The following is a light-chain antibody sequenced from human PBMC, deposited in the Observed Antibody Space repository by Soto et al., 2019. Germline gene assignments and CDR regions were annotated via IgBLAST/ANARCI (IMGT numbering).Light chain of an antibody. J-gene: IGKJ1*01. CDR1: QSVSSNY. CDR3: QQFGSSGT. V-gene: IGKV3-20*01. Sequence: EIVLTQSPGTLSLSPGERATLSCRASQSVSSNYLAWYQQKPGQAPRLLIYGGSRRATGIPDRFSGSGSGTDFTLTISRLEPEDFAVYYCQQFGSSGTFGQGTKVEIK. CDR2: GGS.